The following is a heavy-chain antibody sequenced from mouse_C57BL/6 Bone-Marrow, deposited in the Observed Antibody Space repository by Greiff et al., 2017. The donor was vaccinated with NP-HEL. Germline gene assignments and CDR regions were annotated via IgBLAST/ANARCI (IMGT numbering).Heavy chain of an antibody. D-gene: IGHD1-1*01. CDR1: GYTFTSST. CDR3: AGDYGRFDD. V-gene: IGHV1-4*01. Sequence: VQLQQSGAELARPGASVKMSCKASGYTFTSSTMHWVKQRPGQGLEWIGYINPSSGYTKYNQKFKDKATLTADKSSSTAYMQLGRLTSEDSAVYYCAGDYGRFDDWGQGTTLTVSS. CDR2: INPSSGYT. J-gene: IGHJ2*01.